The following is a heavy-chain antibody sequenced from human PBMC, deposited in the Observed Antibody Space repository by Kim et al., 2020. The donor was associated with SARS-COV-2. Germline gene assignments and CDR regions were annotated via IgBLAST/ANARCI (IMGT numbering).Heavy chain of an antibody. V-gene: IGHV4-31*03. CDR1: GGSIRTPGHY. Sequence: SETLSLTCTVSGGSIRTPGHYWSWIRQLPGRGLEWIGYIYHRGSTYYNPSLKSRVIISVDTSTNHFFLNLTSVTAADSAKYYCARDVVQSGDISPRGAFDLWGQGTEVNVSS. D-gene: IGHD2-8*01. J-gene: IGHJ3*01. CDR3: ARDVVQSGDISPRGAFDL. CDR2: IYHRGST.